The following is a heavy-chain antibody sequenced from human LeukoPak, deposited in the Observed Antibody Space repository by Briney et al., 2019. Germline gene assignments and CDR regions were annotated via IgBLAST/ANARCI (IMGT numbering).Heavy chain of an antibody. V-gene: IGHV4-34*01. CDR2: INHSGST. CDR3: ARDHEAAAGDY. Sequence: SETLSLTCAVYGGSFSGYYWSWIRQPPGKGLGWIGEINHSGSTNYNRSLKSRVTISVDTSKNQFSLKLSSVTAADTAVYYCARDHEAAAGDYWGQGTLVTVSS. J-gene: IGHJ4*02. CDR1: GGSFSGYY. D-gene: IGHD6-13*01.